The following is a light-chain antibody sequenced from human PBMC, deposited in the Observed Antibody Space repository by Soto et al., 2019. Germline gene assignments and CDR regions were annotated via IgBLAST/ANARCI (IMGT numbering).Light chain of an antibody. CDR1: NSDVGIYDF. Sequence: QSALTQPASVSGTPGQSITISCTGSNSDVGIYDFVSWYQHHPGRAPKLIVSEVSHRPSGVSNRFSGSKSGNTASLTISGLQSEDEADYYCISYTSSSTHVVFGGGTKLTVL. J-gene: IGLJ2*01. V-gene: IGLV2-14*01. CDR3: ISYTSSSTHVV. CDR2: EVS.